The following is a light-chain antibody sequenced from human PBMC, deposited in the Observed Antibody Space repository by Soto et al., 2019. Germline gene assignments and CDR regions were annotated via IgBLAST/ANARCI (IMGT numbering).Light chain of an antibody. V-gene: IGKV1-39*01. CDR1: QSISSY. J-gene: IGKJ1*01. Sequence: DIQMTQSPSSLSASVGDRVTITCRASQSISSYLNWYQQKPGKAPRFLMYAASFLQSGVTSRFSGSGSGTVFTLTISSLQPEDFAIYYCQQSFNSPWTFGQGTKVDIK. CDR2: AAS. CDR3: QQSFNSPWT.